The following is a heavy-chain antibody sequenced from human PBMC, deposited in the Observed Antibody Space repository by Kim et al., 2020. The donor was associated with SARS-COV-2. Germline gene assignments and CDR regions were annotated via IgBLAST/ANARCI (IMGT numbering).Heavy chain of an antibody. CDR1: GFTFSSYG. D-gene: IGHD3-3*01. CDR2: ISYDGSNK. V-gene: IGHV3-30*18. Sequence: GGSLRLSCAASGFTFSSYGMHWVRQAPGKGLEWVAVISYDGSNKYYADSVKGRFTISRDNSKNTLYLQMNSLRAEDTAVYYCAKDNDFWSGYYYYYYYGMDVWGQGTTVTVSS. CDR3: AKDNDFWSGYYYYYYYGMDV. J-gene: IGHJ6*02.